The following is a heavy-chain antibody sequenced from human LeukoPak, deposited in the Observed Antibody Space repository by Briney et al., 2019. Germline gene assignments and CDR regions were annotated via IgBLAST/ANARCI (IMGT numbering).Heavy chain of an antibody. CDR3: ARDSSAGGWFDP. V-gene: IGHV1-2*02. CDR1: GYTFTGYY. D-gene: IGHD3-16*01. J-gene: IGHJ5*02. Sequence: ASVKVSCKPSGYTFTGYYIHWVRQAPGQGLEWMGWINPDSGGTNYAQKFQGRVTMTRDTSISTAYMELSRLRSDDTAVYYCARDSSAGGWFDPWGQGTLVTVSS. CDR2: INPDSGGT.